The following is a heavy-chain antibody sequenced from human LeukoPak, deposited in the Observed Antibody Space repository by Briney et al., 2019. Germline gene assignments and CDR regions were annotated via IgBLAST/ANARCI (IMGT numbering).Heavy chain of an antibody. CDR1: GGSISSGDYY. CDR2: IFYSGST. J-gene: IGHJ6*02. D-gene: IGHD3-22*01. Sequence: SQTLSLTCTVSGGSISSGDYYWSWIRQPPGKGLEWIGYIFYSGSTNYNPSLKSRVTMSLDTSKNQFSLKLNSVTAADTAVYYCARGLVVVTMTSSIMDVWGQGTTVTVSS. CDR3: ARGLVVVTMTSSIMDV. V-gene: IGHV4-30-4*01.